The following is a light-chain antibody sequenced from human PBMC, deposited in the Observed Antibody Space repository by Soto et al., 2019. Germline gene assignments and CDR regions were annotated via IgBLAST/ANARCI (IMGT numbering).Light chain of an antibody. CDR1: HAISDN. V-gene: IGKV3-15*01. J-gene: IGKJ1*01. CDR3: QQYDKWPRT. CDR2: DSS. Sequence: IVMTQSPATLSVSXGERATLSCRDSHAISDNLASYHDKPGXAPRLLXYDSSTMAHVSPARFSCSGSVTEFTRTISNLQSEDFAVYHGQQYDKWPRTFGQGTKVDIK.